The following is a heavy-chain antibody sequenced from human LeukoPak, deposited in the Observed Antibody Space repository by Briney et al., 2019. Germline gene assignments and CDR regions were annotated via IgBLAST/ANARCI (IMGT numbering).Heavy chain of an antibody. V-gene: IGHV3-21*01. CDR3: AKKMDDAFDI. CDR2: ISSSSAYT. CDR1: GFTVSSNY. Sequence: PGGSLRLSCAASGFTVSSNYMSWVRQAPGRGLEWVSFISSSSAYTSYADSVKGRFTISRDNAKNSLYLQMNNLRAEDTAVYYCAKKMDDAFDIWGQGTMVTVSS. J-gene: IGHJ3*02. D-gene: IGHD5-24*01.